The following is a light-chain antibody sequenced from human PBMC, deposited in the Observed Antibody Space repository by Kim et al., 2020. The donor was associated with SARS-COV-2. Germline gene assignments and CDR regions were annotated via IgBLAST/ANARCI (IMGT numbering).Light chain of an antibody. CDR3: QAWDSSTMV. CDR2: QDS. Sequence: SYELTQPPSLSVSPGQTASITCSGDKLVDKYACWYQQKPGQSPVLVIYQDSKRPSGIPERFSGSNSGNTATLTISGTQAMDEADYYCQAWDSSTMVFGGGTQRTVL. CDR1: KLVDKY. J-gene: IGLJ3*02. V-gene: IGLV3-1*01.